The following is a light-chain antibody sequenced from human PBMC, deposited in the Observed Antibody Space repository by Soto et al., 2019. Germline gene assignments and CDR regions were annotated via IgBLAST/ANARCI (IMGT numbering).Light chain of an antibody. CDR1: QSVNNN. V-gene: IGKV3-15*01. CDR2: GAS. CDR3: QQYNKWPTWT. J-gene: IGKJ1*01. Sequence: EIVMTQSPATLSVSPGERVTLSCRASQSVNNNLAWYQQKPGQAPRLLISGASTRAAGISARCSGSGSGTEFTLSISSLQAEDFAVYYCQQYNKWPTWTFGQGTKVEIK.